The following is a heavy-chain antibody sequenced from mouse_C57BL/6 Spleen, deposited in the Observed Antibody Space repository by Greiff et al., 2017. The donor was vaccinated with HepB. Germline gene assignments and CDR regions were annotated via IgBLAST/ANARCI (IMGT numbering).Heavy chain of an antibody. CDR3: ARGLGRGAMDY. CDR1: GFTFSDYG. D-gene: IGHD4-1*01. J-gene: IGHJ4*01. Sequence: DVMLVESGGGLVKPGGSLKLSCAASGFTFSDYGMHWVRQAPEKGLEWVAYISSGSSTIYYADTVKGRFTISRDNAKNTLFLQMTSLRSEDTAMYYCARGLGRGAMDYWGQGTSVTVSS. V-gene: IGHV5-17*01. CDR2: ISSGSSTI.